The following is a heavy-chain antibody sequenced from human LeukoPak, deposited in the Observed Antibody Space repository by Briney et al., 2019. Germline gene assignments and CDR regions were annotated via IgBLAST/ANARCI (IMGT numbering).Heavy chain of an antibody. CDR2: INPNSGDT. J-gene: IGHJ4*02. V-gene: IGHV1-2*02. CDR3: ARKIVAGRKFDY. CDR1: GYTFTGYY. D-gene: IGHD6-19*01. Sequence: ASVKVSCKPSGYTFTGYYMHWVRQAPGLGLAWMGWINPNSGDTNYAQKFQGRVTMTRDTSISTAYMELSRLRSDDTAVYYCARKIVAGRKFDYWGQGTLVTVSS.